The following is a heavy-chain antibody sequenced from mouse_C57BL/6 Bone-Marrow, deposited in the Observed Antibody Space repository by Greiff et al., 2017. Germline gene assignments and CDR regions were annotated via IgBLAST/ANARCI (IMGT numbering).Heavy chain of an antibody. CDR2: ISSGSSTI. CDR1: GFTFSDYG. CDR3: ARRWLLGAMDY. Sequence: DVHLVESGGGLVKPGGSLKLSCAASGFTFSDYGMHWVRQAPEKGLEWVAYISSGSSTIYYADTVKGRFTISRDTAKNTLFLQMTSLRSEDTAMYYCARRWLLGAMDYWGQGTSVTVSS. J-gene: IGHJ4*01. D-gene: IGHD2-3*01. V-gene: IGHV5-17*01.